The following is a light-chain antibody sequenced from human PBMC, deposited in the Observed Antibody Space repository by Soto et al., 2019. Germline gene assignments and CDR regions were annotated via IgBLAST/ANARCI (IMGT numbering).Light chain of an antibody. CDR3: QQFNDWPLT. Sequence: EIGMTQSPATLSVSPGERATLSCRASQRVNSNLAWYQQKPGQAPRLLIYGASTRATGIPVTFSGSGSGTEFTLTITSLQSEDVAVYYCQQFNDWPLTFGGGIKVDI. J-gene: IGKJ4*01. V-gene: IGKV3-15*01. CDR1: QRVNSN. CDR2: GAS.